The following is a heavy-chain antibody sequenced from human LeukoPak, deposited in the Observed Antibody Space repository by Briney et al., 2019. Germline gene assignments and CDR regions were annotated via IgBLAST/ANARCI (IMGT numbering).Heavy chain of an antibody. Sequence: PSETLSLTCTVSGGSVSSSRYYWGWIRQPPGKGLEWIGTIYYSGSTYYNPSLKSRFTISVDTSKNQFSLKVSSVTAADTAVYYCARLEFAAVGNRWFDPWGQGTLVTVSS. CDR3: ARLEFAAVGNRWFDP. J-gene: IGHJ5*02. CDR2: IYYSGST. CDR1: GGSVSSSRYY. V-gene: IGHV4-39*01. D-gene: IGHD6-13*01.